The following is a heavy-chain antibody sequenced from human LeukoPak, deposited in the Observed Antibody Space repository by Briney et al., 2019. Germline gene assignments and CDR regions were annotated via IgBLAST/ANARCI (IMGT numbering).Heavy chain of an antibody. CDR2: IYYSGST. Sequence: PSETLSLTCTVSGGSISSYYGSWIRQPPGKRLEWVGYIYYSGSTNYNPSLKSRVTISVDTSKNQFSLKLSSVTAADTAVYYCARDVRVAARPSAGYYYYYMDVWGKGTTVTVSS. D-gene: IGHD6-6*01. CDR3: ARDVRVAARPSAGYYYYYMDV. V-gene: IGHV4-59*01. CDR1: GGSISSYY. J-gene: IGHJ6*03.